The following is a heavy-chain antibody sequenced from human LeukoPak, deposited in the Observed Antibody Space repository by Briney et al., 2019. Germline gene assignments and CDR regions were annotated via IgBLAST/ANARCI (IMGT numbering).Heavy chain of an antibody. J-gene: IGHJ4*02. CDR1: GFTFNNYA. V-gene: IGHV3-23*01. D-gene: IGHD2-15*01. CDR3: AKVEPLLFMSPDY. CDR2: ISGSGGST. Sequence: PGGSLRLSCAASGFTFNNYAMNWVRQAPGKGLEWVSAISGSGGSTYYADSVKGRFTISRDNSKNTLYLQMNSLRAEDTAVYYCAKVEPLLFMSPDYWGQGTLVTVSS.